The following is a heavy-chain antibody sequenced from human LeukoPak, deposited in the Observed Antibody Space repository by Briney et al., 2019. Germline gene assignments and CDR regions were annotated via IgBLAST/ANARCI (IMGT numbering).Heavy chain of an antibody. D-gene: IGHD1/OR15-1a*01. CDR3: ARDSSPITGTLWFDP. CDR1: GFTVSSNY. J-gene: IGHJ5*02. CDR2: IYSGGST. Sequence: PGGSLRLSCAASGFTVSSNYMSWVRQAPGKGLEWVSVIYSGGSTYYADSVKGRFTISRDNSKNTLYLQMNSLRAEDTAVYYCARDSSPITGTLWFDPWGQGTLVTASS. V-gene: IGHV3-66*02.